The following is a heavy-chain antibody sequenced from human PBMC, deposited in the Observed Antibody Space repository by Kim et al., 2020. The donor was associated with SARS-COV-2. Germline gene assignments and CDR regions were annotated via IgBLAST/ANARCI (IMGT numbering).Heavy chain of an antibody. CDR3: ARYSSWELLFRLSDNHDAFDI. Sequence: LETLSLTCAVYGGSFSGYYWSWIRQPPGKGLEWIGEINHSGSTNYNPSLKSRVTISVDTSKNQFSLKLSSVTAADTAVYYCARYSSWELLFRLSDNHDAFDIWGQGTMDTVSS. V-gene: IGHV4-34*01. D-gene: IGHD1-26*01. CDR2: INHSGST. J-gene: IGHJ3*02. CDR1: GGSFSGYY.